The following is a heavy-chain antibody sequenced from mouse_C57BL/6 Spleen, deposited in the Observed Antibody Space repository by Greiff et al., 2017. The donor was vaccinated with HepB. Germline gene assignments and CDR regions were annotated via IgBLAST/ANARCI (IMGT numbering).Heavy chain of an antibody. CDR2: ISSGSSTI. J-gene: IGHJ2*01. D-gene: IGHD2-3*01. CDR1: GFPFRDYG. V-gene: IGHV5-17*01. CDR3: ARDGYYFDY. Sequence: EGHLGESGGGLVKPGGSLKPSCAAPGFPFRDYGMHWVRQAPGKGLEWVAYISSGSSTIYYADTVKGRFTISRDNAKNTLFLQMTSLRSEDTAMYYCARDGYYFDYWGQGTTLTVSS.